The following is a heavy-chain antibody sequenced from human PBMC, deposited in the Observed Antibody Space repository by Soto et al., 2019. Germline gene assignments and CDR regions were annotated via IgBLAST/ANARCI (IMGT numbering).Heavy chain of an antibody. CDR3: AKEGDYGDYVSFDY. CDR1: GFTFSSYG. CDR2: ISYDGSNK. D-gene: IGHD4-17*01. V-gene: IGHV3-30*18. J-gene: IGHJ4*02. Sequence: QVQLVASGGGVVQPGRSLRLSCAASGFTFSSYGMHWVRQAPGKGLEWVAVISYDGSNKYYADSVKGRFTISRDNSKNTLYLQMNSLRAEDTAVYYCAKEGDYGDYVSFDYWGQGTLVTVSS.